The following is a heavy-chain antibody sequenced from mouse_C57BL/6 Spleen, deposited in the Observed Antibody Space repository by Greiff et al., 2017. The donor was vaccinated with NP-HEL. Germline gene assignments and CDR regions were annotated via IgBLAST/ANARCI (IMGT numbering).Heavy chain of an antibody. J-gene: IGHJ4*01. D-gene: IGHD1-1*01. Sequence: EVKLQESGGGLVQPKGSLKLSCAASGFSFNTYAMNWVRQAPGKGLEWVARIRSKSNNYATYYADSVKDRFTISRDDSESMLYLQMNNLKTEDTAMYYCVRHASSYGYYAMDYWGQGTSVTVSS. V-gene: IGHV10-1*01. CDR1: GFSFNTYA. CDR3: VRHASSYGYYAMDY. CDR2: IRSKSNNYAT.